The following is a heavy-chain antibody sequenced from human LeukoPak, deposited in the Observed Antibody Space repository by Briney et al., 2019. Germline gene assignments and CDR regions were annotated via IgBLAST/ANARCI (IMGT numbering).Heavy chain of an antibody. Sequence: SETLSLTCTVSGDSISNYYWSWIRQPAGKGLEWIGRIYSSGITNYSPSLKSRVTMSVDASRNQFSLKVTSVTAADTAVYYCARNALLSDSDYGMDVWGQGTTVTVSS. V-gene: IGHV4-4*07. CDR2: IYSSGIT. CDR3: ARNALLSDSDYGMDV. D-gene: IGHD3-9*01. J-gene: IGHJ6*02. CDR1: GDSISNYY.